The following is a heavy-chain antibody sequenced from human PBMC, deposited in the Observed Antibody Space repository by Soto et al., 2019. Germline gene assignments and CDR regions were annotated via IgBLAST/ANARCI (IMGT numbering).Heavy chain of an antibody. CDR2: INHSGST. CDR3: ARGGFFDY. D-gene: IGHD2-15*01. CDR1: GGSISSSSYY. V-gene: IGHV4-39*07. J-gene: IGHJ4*02. Sequence: SETLSLTCTVSGGSISSSSYYWGWIRQPPGKGLEWIGEINHSGSTNYNPSLKSRVTISVDTSKNQFSLKLSSVTAADTAVYYCARGGFFDYWGQGTLVTVSS.